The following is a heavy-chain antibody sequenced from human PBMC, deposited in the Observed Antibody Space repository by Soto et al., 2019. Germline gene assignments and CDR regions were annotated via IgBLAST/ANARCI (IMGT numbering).Heavy chain of an antibody. CDR2: IYYSGST. CDR3: ARHNYGWGSTYFNY. Sequence: SETLSLTCTVSGGSISSYYWSWIRQPPGKGLEWIGYIYYSGSTNYNPSLKSRVTISVDTSKNQFSLKLNSMTAADTAVYYCARHNYGWGSTYFNYGGKETLVTFP. V-gene: IGHV4-59*08. J-gene: IGHJ4*02. D-gene: IGHD3-16*01. CDR1: GGSISSYY.